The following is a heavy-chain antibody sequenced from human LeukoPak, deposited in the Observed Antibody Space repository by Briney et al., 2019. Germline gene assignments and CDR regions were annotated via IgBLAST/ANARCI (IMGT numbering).Heavy chain of an antibody. CDR2: ISAYNGNT. Sequence: ASVKVSCKASGYTFTSYDINWVRQATGQGLEWMGWISAYNGNTNYAQKLQGRVTMTTDTSTSTAYMELRSLRSDDTAVYYCARVSHIFEDVWGKGTTVTVSS. D-gene: IGHD3-3*01. V-gene: IGHV1-18*01. J-gene: IGHJ6*04. CDR1: GYTFTSYD. CDR3: ARVSHIFEDV.